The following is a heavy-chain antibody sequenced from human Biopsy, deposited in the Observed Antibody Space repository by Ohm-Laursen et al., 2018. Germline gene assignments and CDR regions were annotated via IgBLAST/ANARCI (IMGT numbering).Heavy chain of an antibody. Sequence: ASVTVSCTVSGSSLTEFSIHWVRQTPGKGPQWMGGFDAEDGETLQSQHFLGRVTMTADTTRDTTFMELSSLTSDDTAVYYCATAPLLVAAALDSWGQGTLVTVSS. J-gene: IGHJ4*02. CDR2: FDAEDGET. CDR1: GSSLTEFS. CDR3: ATAPLLVAAALDS. D-gene: IGHD2-15*01. V-gene: IGHV1-24*01.